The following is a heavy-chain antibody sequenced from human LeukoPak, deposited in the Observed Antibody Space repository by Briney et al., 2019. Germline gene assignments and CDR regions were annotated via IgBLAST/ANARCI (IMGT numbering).Heavy chain of an antibody. V-gene: IGHV3-21*01. Sequence: PGGSLRLSCAASGFTLSSYSMNWVRQAPGKGLEWVSSISSSTSYIYYADSVKGRFAISRDDAKNSLYLQMNSLRADDTAVYFCARDSNPSGSYGYYYFGMDVWGQGTTVTVSS. CDR1: GFTLSSYS. CDR2: ISSSTSYI. J-gene: IGHJ6*02. CDR3: ARDSNPSGSYGYYYFGMDV. D-gene: IGHD3-10*01.